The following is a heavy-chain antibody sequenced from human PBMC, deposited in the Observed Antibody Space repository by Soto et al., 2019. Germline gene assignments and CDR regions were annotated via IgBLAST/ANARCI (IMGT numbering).Heavy chain of an antibody. CDR3: TTAAWYDAFDI. Sequence: GGSLRLSCAASGFTFSNAWLSWVRQAPGKGLEWVGRIKSKTEGETTDYAAHVKSRFTISRDDSKNTLYLQMNSLKTEDSAVYYCTTAAWYDAFDIWGQGTMVTVSS. D-gene: IGHD2-15*01. J-gene: IGHJ3*02. CDR2: IKSKTEGETT. V-gene: IGHV3-15*01. CDR1: GFTFSNAW.